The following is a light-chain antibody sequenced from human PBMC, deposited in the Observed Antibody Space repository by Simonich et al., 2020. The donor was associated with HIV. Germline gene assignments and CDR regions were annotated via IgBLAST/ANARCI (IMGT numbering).Light chain of an antibody. J-gene: IGKJ2*01. CDR2: AAS. CDR3: QHYNSFPYT. Sequence: DILMTQSPSSLSASVGDSVTITGRASQDINNYLAWFQQKPGTAPKSLIYAASSLQSGVPSKFSGSGSGTDFALTISSLQPEDSATYYCQHYNSFPYTFGQGTKLEI. V-gene: IGKV1-16*02. CDR1: QDINNY.